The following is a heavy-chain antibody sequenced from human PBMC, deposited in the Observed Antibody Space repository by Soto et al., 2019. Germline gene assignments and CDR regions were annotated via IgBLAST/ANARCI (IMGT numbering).Heavy chain of an antibody. V-gene: IGHV1-46*01. J-gene: IGHJ6*02. D-gene: IGHD6-19*01. CDR2: INPSGGST. Sequence: ASVKVSCKASGYTFTSYYMHWVRQAPGQGLERKGIINPSGGSTSYAQKFQGRVTMTRDTSTSTVYIELSSLRSEDTAVYYCARDVRSSGWYRAYYYYYGMDVWGQGTTVTVSS. CDR1: GYTFTSYY. CDR3: ARDVRSSGWYRAYYYYYGMDV.